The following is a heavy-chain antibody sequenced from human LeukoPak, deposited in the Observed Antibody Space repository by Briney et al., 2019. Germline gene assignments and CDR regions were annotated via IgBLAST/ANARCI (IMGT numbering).Heavy chain of an antibody. CDR3: ARDRNYYDSSGSWFDP. Sequence: GGSLRLSCAASGFTFSSYSMNWVRQAPGKGLEWVSYISSSSSTIYYADSVKGRFTISRDNAKNSLYLQMNSLRAEDTAVYYCARDRNYYDSSGSWFDPWGQGTLVTVSS. CDR2: ISSSSSTI. CDR1: GFTFSSYS. D-gene: IGHD3-22*01. J-gene: IGHJ5*02. V-gene: IGHV3-48*01.